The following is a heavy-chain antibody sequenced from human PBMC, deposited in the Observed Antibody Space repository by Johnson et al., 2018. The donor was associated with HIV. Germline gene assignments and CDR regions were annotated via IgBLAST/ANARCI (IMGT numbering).Heavy chain of an antibody. CDR1: GFTFDDYG. V-gene: IGHV3-20*04. Sequence: MLLVESGGGVVRPGGSLRLSCAASGFTFDDYGMSWVRQAPGKGLEWVSGINWNGGGTGYVDSVKGRFTISRDNAKNSLYLQRNSLRAEDTGLYYCATYVYGAREWMPAFDIWGQGTMVTVSS. D-gene: IGHD4-17*01. J-gene: IGHJ3*02. CDR3: ATYVYGAREWMPAFDI. CDR2: INWNGGGT.